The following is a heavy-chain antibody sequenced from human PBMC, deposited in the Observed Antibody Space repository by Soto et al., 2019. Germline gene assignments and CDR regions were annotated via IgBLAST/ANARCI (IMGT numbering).Heavy chain of an antibody. J-gene: IGHJ4*02. Sequence: DVQLLESGGGLVQPGGSLRLSCAASGFAFSDFPMSWARQAPGKGLEWVSSIGVNGGDIHYADAVQGRFTVSRDDSKNTFYLQMESLGAEDTATYYCASLGGSSTYYNGYWGRGTLVTVSS. CDR3: ASLGGSSTYYNGY. D-gene: IGHD3-10*01. CDR1: GFAFSDFP. CDR2: IGVNGGDI. V-gene: IGHV3-23*01.